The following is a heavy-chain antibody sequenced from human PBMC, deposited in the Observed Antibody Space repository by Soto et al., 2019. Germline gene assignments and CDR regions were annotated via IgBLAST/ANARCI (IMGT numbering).Heavy chain of an antibody. Sequence: ASVKVSCKASGYTFTSYGISWVRQAPGQGLEWMGWISAYNGNTNYAQKLQGRVTMTADESTSTAYMELSSLRSEDTAVYYCARDIARPLRFLESPLEGLYYGMDVWGQGTTVTVSS. J-gene: IGHJ6*02. CDR3: ARDIARPLRFLESPLEGLYYGMDV. V-gene: IGHV1-18*01. CDR1: GYTFTSYG. D-gene: IGHD3-3*01. CDR2: ISAYNGNT.